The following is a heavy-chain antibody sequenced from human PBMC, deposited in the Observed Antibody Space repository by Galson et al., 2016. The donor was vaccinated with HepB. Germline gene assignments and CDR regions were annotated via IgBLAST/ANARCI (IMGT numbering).Heavy chain of an antibody. D-gene: IGHD1-26*01. CDR1: GFSVSTSGVG. V-gene: IGHV2-5*02. CDR2: IYWDDNK. CDR3: AHSRVGATGDYSYCLDV. J-gene: IGHJ6*02. Sequence: PALVKPTQTLTLTCTFSGFSVSTSGVGVGWIRQSPGKALEWLALIYWDDNKRYSPSLKTRLSITKDTSKNQVVLTMTNMDPVDTATYYWAHSRVGATGDYSYCLDVWGQGTTVTVS.